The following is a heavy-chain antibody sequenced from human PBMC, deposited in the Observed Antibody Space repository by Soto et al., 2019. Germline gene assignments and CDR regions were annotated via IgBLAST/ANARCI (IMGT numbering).Heavy chain of an antibody. CDR3: ARRGLGELSLFGNFDY. CDR1: GYSFTSYW. V-gene: IGHV5-51*01. CDR2: IYPGDSDT. D-gene: IGHD3-16*02. Sequence: GESLKISCKGSGYSFTSYWIGWVRQMPGKGLEWMGIIYPGDSDTRYSPSFQGQVTISADKSISTAYLQWSSLKASDTAMYYCARRGLGELSLFGNFDYWGQGILVTVSS. J-gene: IGHJ4*02.